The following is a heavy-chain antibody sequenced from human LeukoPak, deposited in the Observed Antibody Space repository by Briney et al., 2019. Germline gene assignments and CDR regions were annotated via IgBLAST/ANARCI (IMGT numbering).Heavy chain of an antibody. V-gene: IGHV3-30*04. CDR1: GCTFSSYA. J-gene: IGHJ4*02. Sequence: GGSLRLSCAASGCTFSSYAMHWVRQAPGKGLEWVEVISYDGSNKYYADSVKGRFTISRDNSKNTLYLQMNSLRAEDTAVYYCARDKTDYGGNPRFDYWGQGTLVTVSS. CDR2: ISYDGSNK. CDR3: ARDKTDYGGNPRFDY. D-gene: IGHD4-23*01.